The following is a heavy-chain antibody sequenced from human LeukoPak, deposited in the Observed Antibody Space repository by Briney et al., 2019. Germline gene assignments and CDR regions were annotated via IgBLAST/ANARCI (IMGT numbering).Heavy chain of an antibody. CDR3: ASSLGPLTEY. J-gene: IGHJ4*02. V-gene: IGHV3-74*01. D-gene: IGHD3-16*01. CDR1: GFIFGGYN. CDR2: INSDGSST. Sequence: GGSLRLSCAASGFIFGGYNMNWVRQAPGKGLEWVSRINSDGSSTDYADSVKGRFTISRDNTKNTLYLQMNSLRAEDTAVYYCASSLGPLTEYWGQGTLVTVSP.